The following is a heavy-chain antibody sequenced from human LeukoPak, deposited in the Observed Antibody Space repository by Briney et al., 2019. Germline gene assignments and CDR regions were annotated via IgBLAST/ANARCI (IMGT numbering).Heavy chain of an antibody. D-gene: IGHD6-13*01. CDR1: GGSISNYY. J-gene: IGHJ4*02. CDR2: IYTGVST. V-gene: IGHV4-4*07. Sequence: SETLSLTCTVSGGSISNYYWSWIRQPAGKGLEWIGRIYTGVSTNYNPSLKSRVTMSVDTSKNQFSLKVSSVTAADTAVYYCARGGGTSWLDYWGQGTLVIVSS. CDR3: ARGGGTSWLDY.